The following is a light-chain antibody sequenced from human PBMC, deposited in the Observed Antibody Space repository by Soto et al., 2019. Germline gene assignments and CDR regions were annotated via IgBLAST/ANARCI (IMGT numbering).Light chain of an antibody. Sequence: QSVLTQPPSASATPGQRVTISCSGSNSNIGGNSVNWYQQFPGTAPKLLIYDNDQRPSGVPVRFSGSKSGTSASLAISGLQSQDEAYDYCASWDDSLNGWVFGGGTKLTVL. J-gene: IGLJ3*02. CDR2: DND. CDR3: ASWDDSLNGWV. V-gene: IGLV1-44*01. CDR1: NSNIGGNS.